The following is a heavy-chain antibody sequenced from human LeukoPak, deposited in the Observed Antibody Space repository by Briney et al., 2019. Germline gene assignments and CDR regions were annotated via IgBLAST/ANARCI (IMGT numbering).Heavy chain of an antibody. V-gene: IGHV4-59*01. CDR3: ARYYYGSGSYPLHYYYMDV. J-gene: IGHJ6*03. CDR1: GGSISSYY. CDR2: IYYSGST. Sequence: SETLSLTCTVSGGSISSYYWSWIRQPPGKGLEWIGYIYYSGSTNYNPSLKSRVTISVDTSKNQFSLKLSSVTAADTAVYYCARYYYGSGSYPLHYYYMDVWGKGTTVTVSS. D-gene: IGHD3-10*01.